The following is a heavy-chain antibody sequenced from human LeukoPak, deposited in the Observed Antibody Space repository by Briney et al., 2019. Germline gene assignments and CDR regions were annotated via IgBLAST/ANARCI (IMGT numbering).Heavy chain of an antibody. D-gene: IGHD3-22*01. CDR1: GYTFASYG. CDR2: IYPNRGGT. Sequence: ASVKVSCKASGYTFASYGINWVRQAPGQGLEWMGWIYPNRGGTNYAQKFQGRVTMTRDTSINTAYMELSRLRSDDTAVYYCARAYDGSGNLDYWGQGTLVTVSS. J-gene: IGHJ4*02. CDR3: ARAYDGSGNLDY. V-gene: IGHV1-2*02.